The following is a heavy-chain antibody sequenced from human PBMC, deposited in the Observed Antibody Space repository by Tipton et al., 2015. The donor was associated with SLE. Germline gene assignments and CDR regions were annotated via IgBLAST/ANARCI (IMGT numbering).Heavy chain of an antibody. CDR1: GFTFSSYS. CDR2: ISSSSSTI. Sequence: GSLRLSCAASGFTFSSYSMNWVRQAPGKGLEWVSYISSSSSTIYYADSVKGRFTISRDNAKNSLYLQMNSLRAEDTAVYYCARDWGRIDYWGQGTLVTVPS. V-gene: IGHV3-48*01. CDR3: ARDWGRIDY. D-gene: IGHD7-27*01. J-gene: IGHJ4*02.